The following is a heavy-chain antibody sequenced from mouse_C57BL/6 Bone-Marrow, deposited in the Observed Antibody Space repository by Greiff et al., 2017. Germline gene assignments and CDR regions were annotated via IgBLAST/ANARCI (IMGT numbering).Heavy chain of an antibody. CDR3: ARDDSAWFAY. J-gene: IGHJ3*01. Sequence: QVQLQQSGAELVRPGTSVKVSCKASGYAFTNYLIEWVKQRPGQGLEWIGVINPGSGGTNYNEKFKGKATLTAAKSSSTAYMQLSSLTSEDSAVYFCARDDSAWFAYWGQGTLVTVSA. V-gene: IGHV1-54*01. CDR1: GYAFTNYL. CDR2: INPGSGGT. D-gene: IGHD2-4*01.